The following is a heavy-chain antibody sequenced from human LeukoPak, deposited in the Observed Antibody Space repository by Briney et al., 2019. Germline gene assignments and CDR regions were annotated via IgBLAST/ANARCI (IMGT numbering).Heavy chain of an antibody. J-gene: IGHJ4*02. CDR1: GGSISSGGYY. Sequence: SGTLTLTCAVSGGSISSGGYYWSWIRQHPGKGLEWIGYIYYSGSTYYNPSLKSRVTISVDTSKNQFSLKLSSVTAADTAVYYCARGSGGYSYGIDYWGQGTLVTVSS. D-gene: IGHD5-18*01. CDR3: ARGSGGYSYGIDY. CDR2: IYYSGST. V-gene: IGHV4-31*11.